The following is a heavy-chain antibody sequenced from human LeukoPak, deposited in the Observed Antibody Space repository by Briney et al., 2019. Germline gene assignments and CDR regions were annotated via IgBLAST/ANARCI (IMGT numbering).Heavy chain of an antibody. J-gene: IGHJ4*02. D-gene: IGHD5-24*01. CDR3: AKDGEMATITDY. CDR2: ISGSGGST. Sequence: AGGSLRLSCAASGFTFSSYAVSWVRQAPGKGLEWVSAISGSGGSTYYADSVKGRFTISRDNSKNTLYLQMNSLRAEDTAVYYCAKDGEMATITDYWGQGTLVTVSS. CDR1: GFTFSSYA. V-gene: IGHV3-23*01.